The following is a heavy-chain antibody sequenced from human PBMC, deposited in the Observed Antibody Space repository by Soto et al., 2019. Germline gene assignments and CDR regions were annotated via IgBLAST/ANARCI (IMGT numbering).Heavy chain of an antibody. D-gene: IGHD2-21*02. CDR3: AGGLVVTAKMGGYFDL. CDR2: IIPVVGTA. Sequence: QVQLVQSGAEVKKPGSSVKVSCKASGGTFSSYAISWVRQAPGQGLEWMGGIIPVVGTANYAEKFQGGVTITADESTSTAYMELSSLRCEETAVDYCAGGLVVTAKMGGYFDLWGRGTLVTVSS. J-gene: IGHJ2*01. CDR1: GGTFSSYA. V-gene: IGHV1-69*01.